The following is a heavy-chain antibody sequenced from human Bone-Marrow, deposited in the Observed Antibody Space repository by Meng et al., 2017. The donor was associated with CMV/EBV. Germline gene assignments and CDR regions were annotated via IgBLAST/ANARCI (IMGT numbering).Heavy chain of an antibody. CDR1: GYTFSTYD. V-gene: IGHV1-2*02. D-gene: IGHD5-12*01. CDR2: INPNSGGT. CDR3: ARVIVATLGYYYGMDV. Sequence: ASVKVSCKASGYTFSTYDINWVRQAPGQGLEWMGWINPNSGGTNYAQKFQGRVTMTRDTSISTAYMELSRLRSDDTAVYYCARVIVATLGYYYGMDVWGQGPAVTVSS. J-gene: IGHJ6*02.